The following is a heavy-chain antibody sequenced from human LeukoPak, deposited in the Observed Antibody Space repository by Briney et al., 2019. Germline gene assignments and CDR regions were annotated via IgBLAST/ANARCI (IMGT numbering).Heavy chain of an antibody. CDR1: GFTVSSNY. D-gene: IGHD1-26*01. V-gene: IGHV3-53*01. J-gene: IGHJ5*02. Sequence: GGSLRLSCAASGFTVSSNYMRWVRQAPGKGLEWVSIIYSGGSTYYADSVKGRFTISRDTPKNTLYLQMNSLRAADTAVYYCAREVGATRGLDPWGQGTLVTVSS. CDR3: AREVGATRGLDP. CDR2: IYSGGST.